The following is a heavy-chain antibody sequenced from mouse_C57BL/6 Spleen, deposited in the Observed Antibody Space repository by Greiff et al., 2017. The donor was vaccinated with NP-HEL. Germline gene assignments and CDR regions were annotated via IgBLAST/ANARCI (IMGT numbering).Heavy chain of an antibody. J-gene: IGHJ3*01. V-gene: IGHV1-69*01. CDR3: ARRDYGSSEGFAY. Sequence: QVQLQQSGAELVMPGASVKLSCKASGYTFTSYWMHWVKQRPGQGLEWIGEIDPSDSYTNYNQKFKGKSTLTVDKSSSTAYMQLSSLTSEDSAVYYCARRDYGSSEGFAYWGQGTLVTVSA. CDR1: GYTFTSYW. CDR2: IDPSDSYT. D-gene: IGHD1-1*01.